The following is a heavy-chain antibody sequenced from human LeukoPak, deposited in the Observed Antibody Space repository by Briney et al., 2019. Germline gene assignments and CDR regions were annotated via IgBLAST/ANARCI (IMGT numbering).Heavy chain of an antibody. CDR3: ARSPPPGYCSSTSCPHDY. J-gene: IGHJ4*02. Sequence: PGGSLRLSCAASGFTFSSYWMHWVRQAPGKGLVWVSRINSDGSSTSYADSVKGRFTISRDNAKNTLYLQMNRLRAEDTAVYYCARSPPPGYCSSTSCPHDYWGQGTLVTVSS. CDR1: GFTFSSYW. CDR2: INSDGSST. V-gene: IGHV3-74*01. D-gene: IGHD2-2*01.